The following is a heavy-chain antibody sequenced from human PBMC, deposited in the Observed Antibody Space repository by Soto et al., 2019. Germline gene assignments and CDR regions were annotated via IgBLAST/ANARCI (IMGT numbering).Heavy chain of an antibody. D-gene: IGHD5-18*01. V-gene: IGHV4-59*12. CDR3: ARASNKRGYSYAPDY. CDR1: GGSINGYY. Sequence: SETLSLTCTVSGGSINGYYWSWIRQPAGKGLEWIGYIYYNGNTYLKPSLKSRVTMSVDTSKNQFSLKLSSVTAADTAVYYCARASNKRGYSYAPDYWGQGTLATVSS. J-gene: IGHJ4*02. CDR2: IYYNGNT.